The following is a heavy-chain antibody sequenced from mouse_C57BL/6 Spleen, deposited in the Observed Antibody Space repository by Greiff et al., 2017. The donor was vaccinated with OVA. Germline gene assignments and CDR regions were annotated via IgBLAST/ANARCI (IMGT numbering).Heavy chain of an antibody. Sequence: QVQLQQPGAELVMPGASVKLSCKASGYTFTSYWMHWVKQRPGKGLEWIGEIDPSDSNTNYNQKFKGKSTLTVDKSSSTAYMQLSSLTSEDSAVYYCASYHGSSIDYWGQGTTLTVSS. D-gene: IGHD1-1*01. J-gene: IGHJ2*01. CDR1: GYTFTSYW. CDR2: IDPSDSNT. CDR3: ASYHGSSIDY. V-gene: IGHV1-69*01.